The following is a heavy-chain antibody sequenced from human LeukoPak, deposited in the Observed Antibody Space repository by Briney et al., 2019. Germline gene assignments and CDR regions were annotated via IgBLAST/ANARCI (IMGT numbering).Heavy chain of an antibody. CDR3: ARGGDSSGYEGRFDP. D-gene: IGHD3-22*01. CDR2: IYYSGSS. J-gene: IGHJ5*02. CDR1: GGSISSSSSY. V-gene: IGHV4-39*07. Sequence: SETLSLTCSVSGGSISSSSSYWGWIRQPPGKGLEWIGSIYYSGSSFDNPSLKSRVTISVDTSKNQLSLKLTSVTAADTAVYYCARGGDSSGYEGRFDPWGQGTLVTVSS.